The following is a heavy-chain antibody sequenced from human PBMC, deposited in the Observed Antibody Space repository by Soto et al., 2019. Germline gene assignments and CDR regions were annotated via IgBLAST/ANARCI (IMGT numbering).Heavy chain of an antibody. J-gene: IGHJ6*02. CDR3: AAGKNGGYYYYDYGMDV. V-gene: IGHV1-58*02. Sequence: QMQLVQSGPEVKKPGTSVKVSCKASGFTFTSSAMQWVRQARGQRLEWIGWIVVGSGNTNYAQKFQERVTITRDMSTSTAYMELSSLRSEDTAVYYCAAGKNGGYYYYDYGMDVWGQGTTVTVSS. CDR1: GFTFTSSA. D-gene: IGHD3-10*01. CDR2: IVVGSGNT.